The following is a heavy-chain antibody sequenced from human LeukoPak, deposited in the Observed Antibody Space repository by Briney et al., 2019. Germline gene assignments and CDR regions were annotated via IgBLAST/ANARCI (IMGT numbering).Heavy chain of an antibody. Sequence: GASVKVSCKASGGTFSSYAISWVRQAPGQGLEWMGGIIPIFGTANYAQKFQGRVTITADESTSTAYMELSSLRSEDTAVYYCATEMTRGSPPRLPFDYWGQGTLVTVSS. CDR1: GGTFSSYA. CDR3: ATEMTRGSPPRLPFDY. CDR2: IIPIFGTA. V-gene: IGHV1-69*13. D-gene: IGHD1-26*01. J-gene: IGHJ4*02.